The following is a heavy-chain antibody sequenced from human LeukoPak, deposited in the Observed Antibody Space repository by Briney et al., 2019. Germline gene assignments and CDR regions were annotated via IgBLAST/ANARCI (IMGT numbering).Heavy chain of an antibody. CDR3: AREESYGVHAG. D-gene: IGHD4-17*01. Sequence: SETLSLTCTVSGGSISSYYWSWIRQPPGKGLEWIGYIYYSGSTNYNPSLKSRDTISVDTSKNQFSLKLSSVTAADTAVYYCAREESYGVHAGWGQGTLVTVSS. J-gene: IGHJ4*02. V-gene: IGHV4-59*01. CDR2: IYYSGST. CDR1: GGSISSYY.